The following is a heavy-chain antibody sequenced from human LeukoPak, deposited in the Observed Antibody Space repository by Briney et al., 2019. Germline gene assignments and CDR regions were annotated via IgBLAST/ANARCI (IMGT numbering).Heavy chain of an antibody. Sequence: GGSLRLSCAASGFTFSSYGMHWVRQAPGKGLEWVAVISYDGSNKYYADSVKGRFTISRDNSKNTLYLQMNSLRAEDTAVYYCAKVAGLQGYDYDAFDIWGQGTMVTVSS. V-gene: IGHV3-30*18. D-gene: IGHD5-12*01. CDR1: GFTFSSYG. CDR2: ISYDGSNK. J-gene: IGHJ3*02. CDR3: AKVAGLQGYDYDAFDI.